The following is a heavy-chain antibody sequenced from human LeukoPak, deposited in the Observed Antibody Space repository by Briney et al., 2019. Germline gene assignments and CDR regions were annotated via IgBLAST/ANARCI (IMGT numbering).Heavy chain of an antibody. CDR1: GFTFSSYA. Sequence: GGSLRLSCAASGFTFSSYAMSWVRQAPGKGLEWVSAISGSGGSTYYADSVKGRFTISRDNSKNTLYLQMNSLRAEDTAVYYCAKDRANIWFGELSIDYWGQGTLVTVSS. J-gene: IGHJ4*02. CDR3: AKDRANIWFGELSIDY. D-gene: IGHD3-10*01. V-gene: IGHV3-23*01. CDR2: ISGSGGST.